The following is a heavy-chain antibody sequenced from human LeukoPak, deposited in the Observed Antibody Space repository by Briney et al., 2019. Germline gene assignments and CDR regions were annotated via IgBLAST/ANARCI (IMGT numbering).Heavy chain of an antibody. Sequence: GRPLRLSCAASGFTFDDYAMHWVRQVPGRGLEWVSHITWNSGTKTYADSVRDRFTISRDNAKNSLYLQMNSLRPEDTALYYCSRGDDSSGYYDTNIDYWGQGILVTVSS. J-gene: IGHJ4*02. D-gene: IGHD3-22*01. CDR1: GFTFDDYA. V-gene: IGHV3-9*01. CDR3: SRGDDSSGYYDTNIDY. CDR2: ITWNSGTK.